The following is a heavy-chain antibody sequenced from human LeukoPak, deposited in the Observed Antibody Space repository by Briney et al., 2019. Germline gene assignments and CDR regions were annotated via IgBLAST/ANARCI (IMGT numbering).Heavy chain of an antibody. CDR2: ISAYNGNT. V-gene: IGHV1-18*01. CDR1: GYTFTSYG. Sequence: GASVEVSCKASGYTFTSYGISWVRQAPGQGLEWMGWISAYNGNTNYAQKLQGRVTMTTDTSTSTAYMELRSLRSDDTAVYYCARDFTKGSSGWYAHDAFDIWGQGTMVTVSS. CDR3: ARDFTKGSSGWYAHDAFDI. D-gene: IGHD6-19*01. J-gene: IGHJ3*02.